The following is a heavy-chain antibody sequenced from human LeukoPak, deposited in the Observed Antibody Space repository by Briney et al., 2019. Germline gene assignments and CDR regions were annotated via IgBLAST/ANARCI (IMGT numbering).Heavy chain of an antibody. Sequence: ASVKVSCKASGYTFTSYGISWVRQAPGQGLEWMGWISAYNGNTNYAQKLQGRVTMTTDTSTSTAYMELRSLRSDDTAAYYCARDSGYCTSTTCYEDYWGQGTLVTVSS. D-gene: IGHD2-2*01. J-gene: IGHJ4*02. V-gene: IGHV1-18*01. CDR3: ARDSGYCTSTTCYEDY. CDR2: ISAYNGNT. CDR1: GYTFTSYG.